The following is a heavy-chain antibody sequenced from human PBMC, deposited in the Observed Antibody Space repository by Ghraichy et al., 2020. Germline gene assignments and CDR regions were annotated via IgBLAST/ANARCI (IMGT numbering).Heavy chain of an antibody. J-gene: IGHJ6*03. CDR3: ARVSTTGKGPAYYYYMDV. CDR1: GDSVSSNSAA. V-gene: IGHV6-1*01. D-gene: IGHD1-1*01. Sequence: SLTLSLTCAISGDSVSSNSAAWNWIRQSPSRGLEWLGRTYYRSKWYNDYAVSVKSRITINPDTSKNQFSLQLNSVTPEDTAVYYCARVSTTGKGPAYYYYMDVWGKGTTVTVSS. CDR2: TYYRSKWYN.